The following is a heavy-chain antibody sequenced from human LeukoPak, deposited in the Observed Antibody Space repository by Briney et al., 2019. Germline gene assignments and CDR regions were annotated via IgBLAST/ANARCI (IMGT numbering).Heavy chain of an antibody. CDR3: ASGGGSIAVAGTWFDY. CDR2: IYPGDSDT. D-gene: IGHD6-19*01. CDR1: GYSFTSYW. V-gene: IGHV5-51*01. J-gene: IGHJ4*02. Sequence: GESLKISCKGSGYSFTSYWIGWVRQMPGKGLEWMGIIYPGDSDTRYSPSFQGQVTISADRSISTAYLQWSSLKASDTAMYYCASGGGSIAVAGTWFDYWGQGTLVTVSS.